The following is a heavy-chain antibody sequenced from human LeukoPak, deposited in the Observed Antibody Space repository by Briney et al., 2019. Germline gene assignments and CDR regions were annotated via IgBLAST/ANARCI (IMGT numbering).Heavy chain of an antibody. CDR1: GGSISSYY. D-gene: IGHD3-10*01. Sequence: ASETLSLTCTVSGGSISSYYWSWIRQPAGKGLEWIGRIYTSGSTNYNPSLKSRVTMSVDTSKNQFSLKPSSVTAADTAVYYCARASDYYGSGSYSLDYWGQGTLVTVSS. CDR2: IYTSGST. J-gene: IGHJ4*02. CDR3: ARASDYYGSGSYSLDY. V-gene: IGHV4-4*07.